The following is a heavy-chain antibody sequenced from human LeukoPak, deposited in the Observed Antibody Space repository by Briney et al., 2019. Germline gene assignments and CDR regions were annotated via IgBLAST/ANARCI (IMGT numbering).Heavy chain of an antibody. D-gene: IGHD2-15*01. Sequence: HPGGSLRLSCAASGFTFSSYAMSWVRQAPGKGLEWVSAISGSGGSTYYADSVKGRFTISRDNSKNTLYLQMNSLRAEDTAVYYCAKDFEARRIVVVVAAITSPYFDYWGQGTLVTVSS. CDR1: GFTFSSYA. CDR2: ISGSGGST. J-gene: IGHJ4*02. V-gene: IGHV3-23*01. CDR3: AKDFEARRIVVVVAAITSPYFDY.